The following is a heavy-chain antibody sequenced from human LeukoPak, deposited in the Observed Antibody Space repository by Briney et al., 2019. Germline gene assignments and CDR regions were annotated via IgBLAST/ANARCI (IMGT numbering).Heavy chain of an antibody. Sequence: PGGSLRLSCAASGFTFSSYAMSCVRQAPGKGLEWVSAISGSGGSTYYADSVKGRFTISRDNSKNTLYLQMNSLRAEDTAVYYCAKDIGWASAAINSIGVSFDYWGQGTLVTVSS. V-gene: IGHV3-23*01. CDR2: ISGSGGST. CDR1: GFTFSSYA. J-gene: IGHJ4*02. CDR3: AKDIGWASAAINSIGVSFDY. D-gene: IGHD2-2*01.